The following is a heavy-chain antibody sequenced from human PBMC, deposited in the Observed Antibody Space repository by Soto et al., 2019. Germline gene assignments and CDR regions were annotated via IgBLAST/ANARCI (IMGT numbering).Heavy chain of an antibody. Sequence: LSLTCAVSGGSISSGGYSWSWIRQPPGKGLEWIGYIYHSGSTYYNPSLKSRVTISVDRSKNQFSLKLSSVTAADTAVYYCARTPRGYSYGVGYFDYWDPGTLVTVSS. CDR1: GGSISSGGYS. J-gene: IGHJ4*02. V-gene: IGHV4-30-2*01. CDR2: IYHSGST. CDR3: ARTPRGYSYGVGYFDY. D-gene: IGHD5-18*01.